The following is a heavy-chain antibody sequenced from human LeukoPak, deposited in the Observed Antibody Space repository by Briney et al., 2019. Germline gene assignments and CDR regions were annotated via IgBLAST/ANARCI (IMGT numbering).Heavy chain of an antibody. V-gene: IGHV4-39*01. Sequence: SETLSLTCTVSGGSISSTSYYWGWIRQPPGEGLEWIGSIYYSGSTYFNPSLKSRVTISVDTSKNQFSLKVSSVTAADTAMYYCASLFYSNYGDYWGQGTLVTVSS. CDR1: GGSISSTSYY. CDR2: IYYSGST. CDR3: ASLFYSNYGDY. J-gene: IGHJ4*02. D-gene: IGHD4-11*01.